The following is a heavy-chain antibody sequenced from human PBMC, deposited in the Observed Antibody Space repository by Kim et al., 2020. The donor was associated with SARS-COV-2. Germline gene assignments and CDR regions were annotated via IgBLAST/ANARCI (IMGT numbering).Heavy chain of an antibody. V-gene: IGHV3-66*01. J-gene: IGHJ4*02. CDR1: GFTVSSNY. D-gene: IGHD3-9*01. Sequence: GGSLRLSCAASGFTVSSNYMSWVRQAPGKGLEWVSVIYSGGSTYYADSVKGRFTISRDNSKNTLYLQMNSLRAEDTAVYYCASTAPYYDILTGYPGVDYWGQGTLVTVSS. CDR3: ASTAPYYDILTGYPGVDY. CDR2: IYSGGST.